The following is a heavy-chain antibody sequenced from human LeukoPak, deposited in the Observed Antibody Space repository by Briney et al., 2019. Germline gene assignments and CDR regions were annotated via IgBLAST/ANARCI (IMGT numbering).Heavy chain of an antibody. Sequence: GGCLRLSCAASGFTFSQYWMHWVRQVPGKGPVCVSGINSDGRSTYYAGFVKGRFTISRDNAKNTLYLQMNSLGAEDTAIYYCARGTDSWNDEGWFDPWGQGTLVTVSS. CDR2: INSDGRST. CDR1: GFTFSQYW. J-gene: IGHJ5*02. V-gene: IGHV3-74*01. D-gene: IGHD1-1*01. CDR3: ARGTDSWNDEGWFDP.